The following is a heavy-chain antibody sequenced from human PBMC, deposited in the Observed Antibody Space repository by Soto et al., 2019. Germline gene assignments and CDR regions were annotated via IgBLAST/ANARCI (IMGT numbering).Heavy chain of an antibody. CDR1: GYTFTSYY. J-gene: IGHJ4*02. D-gene: IGHD3-3*01. CDR2: INPSGGST. Sequence: KHHLASVKVSCKAPGYTFTSYYMHWVRQAPGQGLEWMGIINPSGGSTSYAQKFQGRVTMTRDTSTSTVYMELSSLRSEDTAVYYCARALPLQPYDFWSGYSTYFDYWGQGTLVTVSP. CDR3: ARALPLQPYDFWSGYSTYFDY. V-gene: IGHV1-46*01.